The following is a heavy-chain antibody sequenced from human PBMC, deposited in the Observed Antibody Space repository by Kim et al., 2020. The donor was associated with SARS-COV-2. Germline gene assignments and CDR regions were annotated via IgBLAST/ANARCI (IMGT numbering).Heavy chain of an antibody. CDR2: ISSSGSTI. V-gene: IGHV3-11*01. Sequence: GGSLRLSCAASGFTFSDYYMSWIRQAPGKGLEWVSYISSSGSTIYYADSVKGRFTISRDNAKNSLYLQMNSLRAEDTAVYYCAREEYCSSTSCQAGVGITNWFDPWGQGTLVTVSS. CDR3: AREEYCSSTSCQAGVGITNWFDP. D-gene: IGHD2-2*01. J-gene: IGHJ5*02. CDR1: GFTFSDYY.